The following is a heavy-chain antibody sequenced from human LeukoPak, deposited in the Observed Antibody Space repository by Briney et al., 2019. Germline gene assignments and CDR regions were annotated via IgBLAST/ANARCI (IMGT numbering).Heavy chain of an antibody. V-gene: IGHV3-23*01. Sequence: GGSLTLTCTASGFTFSIQELTRARQAPGKGLEWVSSISAGDTYINYADSVKGRFTISRDDSKNTLYLQMNSLRAEDTAVYYCAKHYVRGLAAANTHYWGQGTLVTVSS. CDR1: GFTFSIQE. CDR2: ISAGDTYI. D-gene: IGHD6-25*01. J-gene: IGHJ4*02. CDR3: AKHYVRGLAAANTHY.